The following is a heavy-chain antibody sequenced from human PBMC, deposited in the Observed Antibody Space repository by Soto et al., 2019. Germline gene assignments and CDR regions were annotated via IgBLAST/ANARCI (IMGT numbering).Heavy chain of an antibody. V-gene: IGHV4-59*01. CDR1: SGSISSYY. Sequence: SETLSLTCTVSSGSISSYYWGWIRQPPGMGLEWIGYIYYSGGTNYNPSLKSRVTMSVDTSKNQFSLNLSSVTAADTAVYYCARYLSFGGTTNRLFDYWGQGTLVTVSS. J-gene: IGHJ4*02. CDR2: IYYSGGT. D-gene: IGHD1-1*01. CDR3: ARYLSFGGTTNRLFDY.